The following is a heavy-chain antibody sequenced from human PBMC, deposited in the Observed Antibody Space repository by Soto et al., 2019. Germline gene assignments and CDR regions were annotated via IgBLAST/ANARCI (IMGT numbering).Heavy chain of an antibody. CDR2: INPSGGST. J-gene: IGHJ4*02. CDR1: GYTFTSYY. D-gene: IGHD3-10*02. Sequence: QVQLVQSGAEVKKPGASVKVSCKASGYTFTSYYMHWVRQAPGQGLEWMGIINPSGGSTSYAQKFQGSVTMTRDTSTSTVYMELSSLRSEDRAVYYCARGGPIVRGEVYGREVGYWGQGTLVTVSS. CDR3: ARGGPIVRGEVYGREVGY. V-gene: IGHV1-46*01.